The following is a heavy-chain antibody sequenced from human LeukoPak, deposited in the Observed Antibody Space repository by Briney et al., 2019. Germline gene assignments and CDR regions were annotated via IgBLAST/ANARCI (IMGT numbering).Heavy chain of an antibody. D-gene: IGHD3-10*01. V-gene: IGHV1-2*02. CDR2: INPNSGGT. CDR1: GYTFTGYY. J-gene: IGHJ5*02. Sequence: ASVKVSGKTSGYTFTGYYMHWVRQAPGQGREWMGWINPNSGGTNYAQKLQGRVTVTRDTSISTAYRELRKLRSDDTAVYYCSRANMVRGVGSFFERNWFDPWGQETLVTVSS. CDR3: SRANMVRGVGSFFERNWFDP.